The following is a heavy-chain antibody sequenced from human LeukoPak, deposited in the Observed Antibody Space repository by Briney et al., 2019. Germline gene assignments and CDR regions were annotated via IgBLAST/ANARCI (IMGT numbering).Heavy chain of an antibody. D-gene: IGHD3-22*01. Sequence: GGSLRLSCSVSGFTFSRYAMGWVRQVPGKGLEWASAISGSGGNASYADSVKGRFTISRDNSKSTLSLQMNSLRAEDTAVYYCAKLDQFYFDTSVYSDYWGQGTLVTVSS. CDR2: ISGSGGNA. V-gene: IGHV3-23*01. J-gene: IGHJ4*02. CDR3: AKLDQFYFDTSVYSDY. CDR1: GFTFSRYA.